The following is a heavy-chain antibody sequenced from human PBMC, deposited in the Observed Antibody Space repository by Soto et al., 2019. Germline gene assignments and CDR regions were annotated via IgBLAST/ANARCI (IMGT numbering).Heavy chain of an antibody. CDR3: VWDSAAGTPNPYGMDF. CDR2: IIPIFGTA. J-gene: IGHJ6*02. D-gene: IGHD6-13*01. Sequence: ASVKVSCKASGGTFSSYAISWVRQAPGQGLEWMGGIIPIFGTANYAQKFQGRVTITADESTSTAYMELSSLRSEDTAVYYCVWDSAAGTPNPYGMDFSGQGTTVTVSS. V-gene: IGHV1-69*13. CDR1: GGTFSSYA.